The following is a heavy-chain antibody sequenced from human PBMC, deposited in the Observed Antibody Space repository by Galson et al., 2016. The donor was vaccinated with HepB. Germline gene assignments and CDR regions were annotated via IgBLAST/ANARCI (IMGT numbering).Heavy chain of an antibody. V-gene: IGHV3-30*03. CDR3: ARDGISSLDQ. D-gene: IGHD2/OR15-2a*01. CDR2: ITPEGSDT. CDR1: GLTFSSYG. Sequence: SLRLSCAASGLTFSSYGMHWVRQAPGKGLDWVALITPEGSDTYYADAVKGRFTISRDNSKNTLSLQMNSLRAVDTAIYYCARDGISSLDQWGQGILVTVSS. J-gene: IGHJ4*02.